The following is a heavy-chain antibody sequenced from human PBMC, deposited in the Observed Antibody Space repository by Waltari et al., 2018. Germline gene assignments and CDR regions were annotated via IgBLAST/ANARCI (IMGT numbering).Heavy chain of an antibody. CDR2: CCRAGST. J-gene: IGHJ4*02. CDR1: GFTFSSYS. D-gene: IGHD6-19*01. V-gene: IGHV3-NL1*01. Sequence: QVQLVESGGGVVQPGTSLRLSCAASGFTFSSYSMHWVRQAPGKGLEWVSVCCRAGSTNDADSVRGRFTIARDNSKNTLSLKMNSLRTEDTAVYYCARENSVAGARAFDYWGQGLLVTVSS. CDR3: ARENSVAGARAFDY.